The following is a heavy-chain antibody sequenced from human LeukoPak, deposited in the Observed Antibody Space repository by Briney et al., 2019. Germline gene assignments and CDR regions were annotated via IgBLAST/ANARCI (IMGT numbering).Heavy chain of an antibody. D-gene: IGHD6-19*01. V-gene: IGHV3-33*08. Sequence: PGGSLRLSCAASGFTFSSYWMSWVRQAPAKGLEWVAMIWFDGKNTHYVDSVKGRFTISRDNSKSTVDLRMNSLRAEDTAVYYCTRDPPSSGWSFDYWGQGTLVTVSS. CDR3: TRDPPSSGWSFDY. CDR2: IWFDGKNT. CDR1: GFTFSSYW. J-gene: IGHJ4*02.